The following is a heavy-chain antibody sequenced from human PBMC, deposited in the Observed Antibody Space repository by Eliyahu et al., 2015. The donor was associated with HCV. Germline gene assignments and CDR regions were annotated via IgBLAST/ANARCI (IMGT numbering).Heavy chain of an antibody. CDR2: IWSDGSSK. CDR3: SRSGSMMNDALDI. CDR1: GFLFGNFG. D-gene: IGHD3-22*01. J-gene: IGHJ3*02. Sequence: QAQLVEXGGGVAQPGRSLXLXCAASGFLFGNFGVNWVXQAPGKGXXWVALIWSDGSSKFYADSVKGRFIISRDNSKNTLYLQMDSLRAEDTAVYYCSRSGSMMNDALDIWGQGTMVTVSS. V-gene: IGHV3-33*01.